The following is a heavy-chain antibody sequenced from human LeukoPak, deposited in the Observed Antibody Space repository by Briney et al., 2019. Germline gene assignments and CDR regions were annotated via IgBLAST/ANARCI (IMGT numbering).Heavy chain of an antibody. CDR2: IRFDGGDT. J-gene: IGHJ3*01. CDR1: GFTFNNYW. Sequence: PGGSLRLSCAASGFTFNNYWMHWVRQAPGMGLVWVSSIRFDGGDTAYADSAKGRFTISRDNAKNTMFLQMNNLRVEDTAVYYCAKEIDGFDVWGQGTLVTVSS. CDR3: AKEIDGFDV. V-gene: IGHV3-74*01.